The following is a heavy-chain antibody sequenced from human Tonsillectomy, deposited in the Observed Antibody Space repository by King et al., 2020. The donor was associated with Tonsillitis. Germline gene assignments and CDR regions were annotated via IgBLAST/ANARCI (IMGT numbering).Heavy chain of an antibody. CDR2: ISSSVSHI. V-gene: IGHV3-48*03. J-gene: IGHJ4*02. CDR1: GFTFSSYE. D-gene: IGHD3-16*01. CDR3: ARHPLFMH. Sequence: VQLVESGGGLVQPGGSLRLSCAASGFTFSSYEMNWVRQAPGKGLEWGSYISSSVSHIYYADSVKGRFTISRDNAKNSLYLQMNSLRAEDTAVYYCARHPLFMHWGQGTLVTVSS.